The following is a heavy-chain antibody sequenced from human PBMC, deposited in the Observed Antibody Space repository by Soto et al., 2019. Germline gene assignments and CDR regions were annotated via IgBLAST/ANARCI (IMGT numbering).Heavy chain of an antibody. D-gene: IGHD1-7*01. CDR1: GGTFSSYT. V-gene: IGHV1-69*01. CDR3: ARDGGGNSLAY. J-gene: IGHJ4*02. Sequence: QVQLVQAGAEVKKPGSSVKVSCKASGGTFSSYTISWVRQAPGQGLEWMGGIIPIFNAAKYAPKFQGRLTITADESTSTADKELSSLRSEDTAVYYCARDGGGNSLAYWGQGTLVIVSS. CDR2: IIPIFNAA.